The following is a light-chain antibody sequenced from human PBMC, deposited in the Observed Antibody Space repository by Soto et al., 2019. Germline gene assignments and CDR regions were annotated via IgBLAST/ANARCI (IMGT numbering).Light chain of an antibody. J-gene: IGLJ1*01. CDR3: SSYTSSSTYV. V-gene: IGLV2-14*01. Sequence: QSALTQPASVSGSPGQSITISCTGTSSDVGGYNYVSWYQHHPGKAPKLMIYEVSNRPSGVSNRFSGSKSVNTASLTISGLQAEDVADYYCSSYTSSSTYVFGTGTKLTVL. CDR1: SSDVGGYNY. CDR2: EVS.